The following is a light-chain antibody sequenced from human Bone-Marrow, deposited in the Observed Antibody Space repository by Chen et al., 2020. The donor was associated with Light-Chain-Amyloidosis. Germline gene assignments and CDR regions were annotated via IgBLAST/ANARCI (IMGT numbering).Light chain of an antibody. J-gene: IGLJ3*02. CDR2: DDS. CDR3: QVWDRSSDRPV. V-gene: IGLV3-21*02. CDR1: NIGSTS. Sequence: SYVLTHPSSVSVPPGQTATLACGGNNIGSTSVHWYQQTPGQAPLLVVYDDSDRPSGIPERLSGSNSGNTATLTISRVEAGDEADYYCQVWDRSSDRPVFGGGTKLTVL.